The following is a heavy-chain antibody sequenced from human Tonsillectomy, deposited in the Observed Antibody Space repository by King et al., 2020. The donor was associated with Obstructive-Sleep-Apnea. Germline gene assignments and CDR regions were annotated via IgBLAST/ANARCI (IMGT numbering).Heavy chain of an antibody. V-gene: IGHV3-73*01. CDR2: IRSQTNNDAT. CDR1: GFSLSGSA. J-gene: IGHJ4*02. CDR3: TRVLPTVMVGTPFDT. D-gene: IGHD2-2*01. Sequence: VQLVESGGGLVQPGGSLKLSCAASGFSLSGSAMHWVRQASGKGPEWVGRIRSQTNNDATTYVASGKGRFTSSRDDSKNTAYLQMNSLKTEDTAVYYCTRVLPTVMVGTPFDTWGQGTPVTVSS.